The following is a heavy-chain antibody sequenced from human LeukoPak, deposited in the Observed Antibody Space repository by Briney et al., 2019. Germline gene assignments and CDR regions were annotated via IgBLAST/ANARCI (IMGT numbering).Heavy chain of an antibody. D-gene: IGHD5-12*01. CDR2: IKSKVNGGTI. V-gene: IGHV3-15*01. Sequence: PGGSLRLSCAASGFTSSNAWMSWVRQAPEKGLEWVGRIKSKVNGGTIDYAAPVKGRFTISRDDSKNTLYLQMNSLRTEDTAVYYCTTTVGYSGYDWGYWGQGTLVTVSS. J-gene: IGHJ4*02. CDR1: GFTSSNAW. CDR3: TTTVGYSGYDWGY.